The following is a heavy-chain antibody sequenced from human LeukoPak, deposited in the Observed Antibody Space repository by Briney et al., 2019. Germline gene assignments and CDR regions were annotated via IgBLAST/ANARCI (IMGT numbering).Heavy chain of an antibody. J-gene: IGHJ4*02. CDR1: GGSFSGYY. V-gene: IGHV4-34*01. CDR3: ALAPFYSNYELY. D-gene: IGHD4-11*01. CDR2: INHSGST. Sequence: SETLSLTCAVYGGSFSGYYWSWIRQPPGKGLEWIGEINHSGSTNYNPSLKSRVTISVDTSKNQFSLKLSSVTAADTAVYYCALAPFYSNYELYWGQGTLVTVSS.